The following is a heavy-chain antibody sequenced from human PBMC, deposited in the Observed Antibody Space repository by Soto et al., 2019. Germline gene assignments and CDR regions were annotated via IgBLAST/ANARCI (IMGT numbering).Heavy chain of an antibody. J-gene: IGHJ6*03. CDR3: ARGSSWCSYYYYYYMDV. CDR2: ISAYNGNT. CDR1: GYTFTSYG. Sequence: ASVKVSCKASGYTFTSYGISWVRQAPGQGLEWMGWISAYNGNTNYAQKLQGRVTMTTDTSTSTAYMELRSLRSDDTAVYYCARGSSWCSYYYYYYMDVWGKGTTVTVSS. D-gene: IGHD6-13*01. V-gene: IGHV1-18*01.